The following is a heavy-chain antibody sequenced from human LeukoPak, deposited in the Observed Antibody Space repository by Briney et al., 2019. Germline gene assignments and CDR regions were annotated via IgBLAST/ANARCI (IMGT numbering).Heavy chain of an antibody. J-gene: IGHJ5*02. D-gene: IGHD6-13*01. CDR1: GGSISSYY. CDR3: ARMVFVAAAPSWFDP. V-gene: IGHV4-59*08. CDR2: IYYSGST. Sequence: SETLSLTCTVSGGSISSYYRSWIRQPPGKGLEWIGYIYYSGSTNYNPSLKSRVTISVDTSKNQFSLKLSSVTAADTAVYYCARMVFVAAAPSWFDPWGQGTLVTVSS.